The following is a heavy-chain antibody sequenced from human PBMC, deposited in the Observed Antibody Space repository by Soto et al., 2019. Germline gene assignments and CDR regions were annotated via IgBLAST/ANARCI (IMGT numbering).Heavy chain of an antibody. D-gene: IGHD3-10*01. V-gene: IGHV4-31*03. J-gene: IGHJ4*02. CDR2: IYYSGST. CDR1: GGSISSGGYY. CDR3: ARSRGLEGYYFDY. Sequence: QVQLQESGPGLEKSSQTLSLTCTVSGGSISSGGYYWSWIRQHPGKGLEWIGYIYYSGSTYYNPSLQSRVTISVDMSQNQFSLKLNSVTAADTAVYYCARSRGLEGYYFDYWGQGTLVTVSS.